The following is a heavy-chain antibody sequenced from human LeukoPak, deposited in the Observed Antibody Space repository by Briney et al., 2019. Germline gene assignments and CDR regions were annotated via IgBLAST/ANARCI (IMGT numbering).Heavy chain of an antibody. CDR2: INSDGSIT. CDR1: GFTFTTYW. D-gene: IGHD5-18*01. V-gene: IGHV3-74*01. CDR3: ARDAVDTANAV. Sequence: GGSLRLSCAASGFTFTTYWMHWVRQAPGKGLVWVSHINSDGSITSYADSVKGRFTVSRDNAKNTLYLQMNSLRAEDTAVYYCARDAVDTANAVWGQGTTVTVSS. J-gene: IGHJ6*02.